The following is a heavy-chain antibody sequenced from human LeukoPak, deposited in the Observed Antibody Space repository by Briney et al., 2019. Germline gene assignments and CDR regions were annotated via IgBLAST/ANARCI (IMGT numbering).Heavy chain of an antibody. Sequence: SETLSLTCTVSGGSMTNYYWTWIRQPPGEGLEWLAYIYYYGSTNYNPSLESRLTLTVDTSKNQFSLKLSSVTAADTAVYHCVRVMDTGNSWYYFDRWGQGTRVAVS. CDR2: IYYYGST. V-gene: IGHV4-59*01. CDR1: GGSMTNYY. J-gene: IGHJ4*02. D-gene: IGHD1-1*01. CDR3: VRVMDTGNSWYYFDR.